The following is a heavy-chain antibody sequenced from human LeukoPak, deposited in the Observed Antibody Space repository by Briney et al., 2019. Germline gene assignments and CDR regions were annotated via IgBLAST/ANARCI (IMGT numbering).Heavy chain of an antibody. D-gene: IGHD6-19*01. V-gene: IGHV3-15*01. J-gene: IGHJ6*03. CDR1: GFTLSNAW. CDR2: IKSITDGETR. Sequence: GGSLRLSCAASGFTLSNAWMNWVRQAPGKGLEWVGLIKSITDGETRDYAAPVKGRFTISRDNSKNTLYLQMNSLRAEDTAVYYCARGSRGWRRYYYYYYMDVWGKGTTVTISS. CDR3: ARGSRGWRRYYYYYYMDV.